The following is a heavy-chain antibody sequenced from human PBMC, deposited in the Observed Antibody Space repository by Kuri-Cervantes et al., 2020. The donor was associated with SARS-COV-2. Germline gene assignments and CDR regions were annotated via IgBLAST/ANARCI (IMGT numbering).Heavy chain of an antibody. Sequence: ASVKVSCKASGYTFTSYGISWVRQAPGQGLEWMGWISAYNGNTNYAQKLQGRVTMTTDTSTSTAYMELRSLRSEDTAVYYCARDSKRISPGIAVAGTGIFDYWGQGTLVTVSS. J-gene: IGHJ4*02. CDR3: ARDSKRISPGIAVAGTGIFDY. V-gene: IGHV1-18*04. D-gene: IGHD6-19*01. CDR1: GYTFTSYG. CDR2: ISAYNGNT.